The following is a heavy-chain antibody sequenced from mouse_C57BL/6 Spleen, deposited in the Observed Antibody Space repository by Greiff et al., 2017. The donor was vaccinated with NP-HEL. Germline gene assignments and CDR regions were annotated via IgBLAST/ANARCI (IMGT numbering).Heavy chain of an antibody. CDR3: ARWITTVVATDFDV. D-gene: IGHD1-1*01. V-gene: IGHV1-82*01. CDR2: IYPGDGDT. Sequence: VQLQQSGPELVKPGASVKISCKASGYAFSSSWMNWVKQRPGKGLEWIGRIYPGDGDTNYNGKFKGKATLTADKSSSTAYMQLSSLTSEDSAVYFCARWITTVVATDFDVWGTGTTVTGSS. CDR1: GYAFSSSW. J-gene: IGHJ1*03.